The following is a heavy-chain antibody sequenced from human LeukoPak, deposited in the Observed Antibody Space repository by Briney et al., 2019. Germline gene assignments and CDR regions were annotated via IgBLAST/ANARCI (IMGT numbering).Heavy chain of an antibody. V-gene: IGHV4-4*07. D-gene: IGHD3-10*01. CDR3: ARIRYGSGIH. CDR1: GVSISAYY. J-gene: IGHJ4*02. Sequence: PSETLSLTCSVSGVSISAYYWSWIRQPAGKGLEWIGRIYPGESIYASENTNYNPSLKSRVTISVDTSKNQFSLKLSSVTAADTAVYYCARIRYGSGIHWGQGTLVTVSS. CDR2: IYPGESIYASENT.